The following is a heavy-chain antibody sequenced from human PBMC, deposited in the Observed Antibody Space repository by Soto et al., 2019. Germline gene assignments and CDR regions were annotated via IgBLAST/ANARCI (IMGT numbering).Heavy chain of an antibody. CDR3: ARDPPPSIVVVPASLES. V-gene: IGHV1-2*02. D-gene: IGHD2-2*01. Sequence: ASVKVSCKASGYTFTGYYIHWVRQAPGEGLEWMGWINPNIGGTNYAQKFQGRVTMTRDTSISTAYLELSRLRSDDTAVYYCARDPPPSIVVVPASLESSGQGTMVTSSS. J-gene: IGHJ4*02. CDR1: GYTFTGYY. CDR2: INPNIGGT.